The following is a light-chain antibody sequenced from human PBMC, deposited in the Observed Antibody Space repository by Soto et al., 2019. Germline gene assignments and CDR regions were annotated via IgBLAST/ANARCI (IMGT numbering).Light chain of an antibody. V-gene: IGLV2-11*01. J-gene: IGLJ1*01. CDR3: CSYAGSSYV. Sequence: QSALTQPRSVSGSPGQSVTISCTGTSSDVSGYNYVSWYQQHPGKAPKLMIYDVSKRPSGVPDRFSGSKSGNTASLTISGLQAEDEADYYCCSYAGSSYVFGTGTKVTVL. CDR1: SSDVSGYNY. CDR2: DVS.